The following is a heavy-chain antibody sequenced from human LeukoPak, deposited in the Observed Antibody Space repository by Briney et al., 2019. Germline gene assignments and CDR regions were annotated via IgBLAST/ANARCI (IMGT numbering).Heavy chain of an antibody. CDR2: ISGSSSYI. CDR3: ARRGTSHYFDY. J-gene: IGHJ4*02. V-gene: IGHV3-21*01. CDR1: GFTFSSYA. Sequence: GGSLRLSCAASGFTFSSYAMSWVRQAPGKGLEWVSAISGSSSYIYYADSVKGRFTISRDNAKNSLYLQMNSLRAEDTAVYYCARRGTSHYFDYWGQGTLVTVSS.